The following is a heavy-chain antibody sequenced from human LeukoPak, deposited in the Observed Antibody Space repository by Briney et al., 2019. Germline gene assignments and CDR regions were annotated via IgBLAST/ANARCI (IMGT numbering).Heavy chain of an antibody. D-gene: IGHD3-3*01. V-gene: IGHV1-18*01. CDR1: GYTFTSYG. CDR2: ISAYNGNT. CDR3: ARGLDITIFGVVIWVPPDSEYGMDV. Sequence: ASVKVSCKASGYTFTSYGISWVRQAPGQGLEWMGWISAYNGNTNYAQKPQGRVTMTTDTSTSTAYMELRSLRSDDTAVYYCARGLDITIFGVVIWVPPDSEYGMDVWGQGTTVTVSS. J-gene: IGHJ6*02.